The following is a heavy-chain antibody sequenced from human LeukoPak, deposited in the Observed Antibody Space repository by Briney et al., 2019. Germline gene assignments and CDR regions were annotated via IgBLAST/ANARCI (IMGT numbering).Heavy chain of an antibody. CDR2: IIPIFGTA. CDR1: GGTFSSYA. J-gene: IGHJ6*03. V-gene: IGHV1-69*06. Sequence: GASVKVSCKASGGTFSSYAISWVRQAPGQGLEWMGGIIPIFGTANYAQKFQGRVTITADKSTSTAYMELSSLRSEDTAVYYCARLQLDSHYYYYYMDVWGKGTTVTVSS. CDR3: ARLQLDSHYYYYYMDV. D-gene: IGHD3-10*01.